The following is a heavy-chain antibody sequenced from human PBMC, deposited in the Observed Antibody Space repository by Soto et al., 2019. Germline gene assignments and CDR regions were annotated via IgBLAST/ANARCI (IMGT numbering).Heavy chain of an antibody. CDR2: IIPIFGTA. J-gene: IGHJ6*02. CDR3: ARSPIRMGRTGYYYYYGMDV. CDR1: GGTFSSYA. Sequence: QVQLVQSGAEVKKPGSSVKVSCKASGGTFSSYAISWVRQAPGQGLEWMGGIIPIFGTANYAQKFQGRVTITADESTSTAYMELSSLRSEDTAVYYCARSPIRMGRTGYYYYYGMDVWGQGTTVTVSS. D-gene: IGHD3-16*01. V-gene: IGHV1-69*01.